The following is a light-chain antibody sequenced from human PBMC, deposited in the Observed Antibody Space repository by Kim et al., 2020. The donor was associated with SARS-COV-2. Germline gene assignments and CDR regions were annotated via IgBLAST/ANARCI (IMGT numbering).Light chain of an antibody. CDR3: SPYTSSSNVV. Sequence: QSALTQPPSLSGSPGQSVTISCTGTSSDVGSYNRVSWYQQPPGTAPKLMIYEVSNRPSGVPGRFSQSKSGNTASLTISGLQVEDEADYYCSPYTSSSNVVFGGGTQLTVL. CDR1: SSDVGSYNR. CDR2: EVS. J-gene: IGLJ2*01. V-gene: IGLV2-18*02.